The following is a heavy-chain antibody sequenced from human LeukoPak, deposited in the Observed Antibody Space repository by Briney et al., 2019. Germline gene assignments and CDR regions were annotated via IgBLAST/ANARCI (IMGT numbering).Heavy chain of an antibody. D-gene: IGHD6-19*01. CDR3: ARDYGYSSGWYYYYYMDV. J-gene: IGHJ6*03. Sequence: PGGSLRLSCAASGFTFSSYAMHWVRQAPGKGLEWVAVISYDGSNKYYADSVKGRFTISRDNSKNTLYLQMNSLRAEDTAVYYCARDYGYSSGWYYYYYMDVWGKGTTVTVSS. CDR1: GFTFSSYA. CDR2: ISYDGSNK. V-gene: IGHV3-30*04.